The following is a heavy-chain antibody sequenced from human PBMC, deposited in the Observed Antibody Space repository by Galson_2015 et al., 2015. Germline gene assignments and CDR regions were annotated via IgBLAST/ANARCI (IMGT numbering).Heavy chain of an antibody. V-gene: IGHV3-30*01. D-gene: IGHD4-11*01. Sequence: SLRLSCAASGFTFSTYAVHWVRQAPGKGLEWVAVVPYDATNEYYADSAKGRFTISRDNSKNTLSLQMNSLRVEDTAVYYCARAPQPSYSNYYFDYWGPGTLVTVSS. CDR2: VPYDATNE. J-gene: IGHJ4*02. CDR3: ARAPQPSYSNYYFDY. CDR1: GFTFSTYA.